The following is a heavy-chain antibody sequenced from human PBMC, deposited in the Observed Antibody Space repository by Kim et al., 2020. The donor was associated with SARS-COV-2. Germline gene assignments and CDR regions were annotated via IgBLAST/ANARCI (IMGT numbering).Heavy chain of an antibody. V-gene: IGHV4-39*01. CDR3: ASPGIAAAGRERGHY. D-gene: IGHD6-13*01. CDR1: GGSISSSSYY. J-gene: IGHJ4*01. Sequence: SETLSLTCTVSGGSISSSSYYWGWIRQPPGKGLEWIGSIYYSGSTYYNPSLKSRVTISVDTSKNQFSLKLSSVTAADTAVYYCASPGIAAAGRERGHYWGQGTLVTVSS. CDR2: IYYSGST.